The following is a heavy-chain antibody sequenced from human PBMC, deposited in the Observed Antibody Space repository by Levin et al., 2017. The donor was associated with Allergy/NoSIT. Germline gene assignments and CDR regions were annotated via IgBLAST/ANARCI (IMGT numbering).Heavy chain of an antibody. V-gene: IGHV3-23*01. Sequence: AGGSLRLSCEGSGLTFSSYAMNWVRQAPGKGLEWVSVISGSGGSTFYAESVKGRFTISRDNSKNTLFLQINNLRAEDTAVYYCARDPLHAEVSAKFWYFDLWGRGTLVTVSS. CDR1: GLTFSSYA. J-gene: IGHJ2*01. D-gene: IGHD2-15*01. CDR3: ARDPLHAEVSAKFWYFDL. CDR2: ISGSGGST.